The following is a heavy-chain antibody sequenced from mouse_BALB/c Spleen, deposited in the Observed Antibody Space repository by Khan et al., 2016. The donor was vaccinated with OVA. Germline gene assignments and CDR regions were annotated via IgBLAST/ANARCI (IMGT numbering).Heavy chain of an antibody. CDR2: INPSTGYT. CDR1: GYTFTSYW. Sequence: QVQLQQSGAELAQPGASVKMSCKTSGYTFTSYWMHWVKQRPGQGLEWIGYINPSTGYTEYNQRFKDKATLTTDKSSSTAYMQLSRLTSEASAVYHCARRGLYGSFAYWAQGTLVTVS. V-gene: IGHV1-7*01. D-gene: IGHD1-1*02. CDR3: ARRGLYGSFAY. J-gene: IGHJ3*01.